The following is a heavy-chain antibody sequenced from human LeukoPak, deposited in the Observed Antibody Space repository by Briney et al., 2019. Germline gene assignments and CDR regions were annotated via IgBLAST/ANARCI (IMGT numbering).Heavy chain of an antibody. CDR2: ISYDGSNK. D-gene: IGHD5-18*01. V-gene: IGHV3-30*18. Sequence: GGSLRLSCAASGFTFSSYGMHWVRQAPGKGLEWMAVISYDGSNKYYADSVKGRFTISRDNSKNTLYLQMNSLRAEDTAVYYCAKDRYSYSYFDYWGQGTLVTVSS. J-gene: IGHJ4*02. CDR3: AKDRYSYSYFDY. CDR1: GFTFSSYG.